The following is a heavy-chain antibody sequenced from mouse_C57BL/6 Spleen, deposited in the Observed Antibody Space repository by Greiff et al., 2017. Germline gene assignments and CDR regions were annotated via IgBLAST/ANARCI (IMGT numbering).Heavy chain of an antibody. J-gene: IGHJ1*03. D-gene: IGHD1-1*01. CDR2: IHPSDSDT. CDR3: AIGAVVATYWYFDV. CDR1: GYTFTSYW. V-gene: IGHV1-74*01. Sequence: QVQLQQPGAELVKPGASVKVSCKASGYTFTSYWMHWVKQRPGQGLEWIGRIHPSDSDTNYNQKFKGKATLTVDKSSSTAYMQLSSLTSEDPAVYYCAIGAVVATYWYFDVWGTGTTVTVSS.